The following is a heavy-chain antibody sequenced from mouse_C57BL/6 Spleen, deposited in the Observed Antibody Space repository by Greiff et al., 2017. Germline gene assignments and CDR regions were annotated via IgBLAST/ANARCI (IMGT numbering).Heavy chain of an antibody. V-gene: IGHV1-85*01. Sequence: VQLQQSGPELVKPGASVKLSCKASGYTFTSYDINWVKQRPGQGLEWIGWIYPRDGSTKYNEKFKGKATLTVDTSSSTAYMELHSLTSEDSAVYFCARRNYYGSSSSWFAYWGQGTLVTVSA. J-gene: IGHJ3*01. CDR3: ARRNYYGSSSSWFAY. D-gene: IGHD1-1*01. CDR2: IYPRDGST. CDR1: GYTFTSYD.